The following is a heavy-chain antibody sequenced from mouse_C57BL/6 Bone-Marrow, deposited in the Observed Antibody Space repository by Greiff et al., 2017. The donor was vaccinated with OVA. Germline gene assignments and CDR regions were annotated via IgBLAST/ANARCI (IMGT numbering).Heavy chain of an antibody. D-gene: IGHD1-1*01. CDR3: AHHYYGSPWYFDV. Sequence: QVTLKVSGPGILQPSQTLSLTCSFSGFSLSTSNMGIGWIRQPSGKGLEWLAHIWWNDDKYYNPSLKSRLTISKDTSNHQVFLKITSVDTADTATYYCAHHYYGSPWYFDVWGTGTTVTVSS. CDR2: IWWNDDK. V-gene: IGHV8-5*01. J-gene: IGHJ1*03. CDR1: GFSLSTSNMG.